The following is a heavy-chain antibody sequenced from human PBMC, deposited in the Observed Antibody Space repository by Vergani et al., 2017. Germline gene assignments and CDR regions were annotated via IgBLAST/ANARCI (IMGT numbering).Heavy chain of an antibody. CDR2: IYYSGST. J-gene: IGHJ6*03. CDR3: ARVPAAIPFYYYYYMDV. V-gene: IGHV4-31*03. D-gene: IGHD2-2*01. CDR1: GGSISSGGYY. Sequence: QVQLQESGPGLVQPSQTLSLTCTVSGGSISSGGYYWSWIRQHPGKGLEWIGYIYYSGSTYYNPSLKSRVTISVDTSKNQFSLKLSSVTAADTAVYYCARVPAAIPFYYYYYMDVWGKGTTVTVSS.